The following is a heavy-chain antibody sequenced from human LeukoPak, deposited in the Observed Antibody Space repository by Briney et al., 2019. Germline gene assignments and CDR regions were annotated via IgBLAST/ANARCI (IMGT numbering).Heavy chain of an antibody. CDR2: ISYDGSNK. J-gene: IGHJ5*02. Sequence: GGSLRLSCAASGFTFSNYGMHWVRQAPGKGLEWVTVISYDGSNKYYADSVKGRFTISRDNSKNTLYLQMNSLRAEDTAVYYCAKHYYDSVNYSPLTSWGQGTQVTVSS. CDR3: AKHYYDSVNYSPLTS. CDR1: GFTFSNYG. D-gene: IGHD3-22*01. V-gene: IGHV3-30*18.